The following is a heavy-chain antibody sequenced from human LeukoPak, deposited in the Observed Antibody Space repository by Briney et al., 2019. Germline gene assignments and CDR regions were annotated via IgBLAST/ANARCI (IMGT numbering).Heavy chain of an antibody. CDR2: IYYSGSA. J-gene: IGHJ4*02. CDR3: ARRDVITGTTDY. D-gene: IGHD1-14*01. CDR1: GGSISRYY. Sequence: SETLSLTCTVSGGSISRYYWSWIRQPPGKGLEWIGYIYYSGSANYNPSLKSRVTISVDTSKNQFSLKLSSVTAADTAVYYCARRDVITGTTDYWGQGTLVTVSS. V-gene: IGHV4-59*01.